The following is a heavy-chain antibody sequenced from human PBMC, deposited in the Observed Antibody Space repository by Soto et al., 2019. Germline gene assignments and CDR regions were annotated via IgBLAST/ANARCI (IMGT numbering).Heavy chain of an antibody. CDR3: ARLVSGDGYNYLGWFDP. D-gene: IGHD5-12*01. CDR1: DGNIRSYY. V-gene: IGHV4-59*08. CDR2: IYYSGST. Sequence: PLETKSLTCTVADGNIRSYYVSWIRKQTGKGLEWIGYIYYSGSTNYNPSLKSRVTISVDTSKNQFSLKLSSVTAADTAVYYCARLVSGDGYNYLGWFDPWGQGTLVTVSS. J-gene: IGHJ5*02.